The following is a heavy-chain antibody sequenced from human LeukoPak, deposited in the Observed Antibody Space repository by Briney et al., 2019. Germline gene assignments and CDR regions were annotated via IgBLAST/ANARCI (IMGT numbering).Heavy chain of an antibody. CDR1: GYTFTSYG. CDR2: ISAYNGNT. V-gene: IGHV1-18*01. J-gene: IGHJ4*02. Sequence: ASXKVSCKASGYTFTSYGISWVRQAPGKGLEWMGWISAYNGNTNYAQKLQGRVTMTTDTSTSTAYMELRSLRSDDTAVYYCARDPSNIWGEGYYFDYWGQGTLVTVSS. D-gene: IGHD3-16*01. CDR3: ARDPSNIWGEGYYFDY.